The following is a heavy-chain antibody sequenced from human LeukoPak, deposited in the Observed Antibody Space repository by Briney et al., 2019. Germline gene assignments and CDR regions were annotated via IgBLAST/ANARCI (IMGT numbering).Heavy chain of an antibody. CDR3: TSWGDTTAEYFQR. V-gene: IGHV3-23*01. CDR1: GFTFSSYA. J-gene: IGHJ1*01. D-gene: IGHD2-21*02. Sequence: GGSLRLSCAASGFTFSSYAMSWVRQAPGKGLEWVSAISGSGGSTYYADSVKGRFTISRDNAQNSMYLQMNSLRVEDTAVYYCTSWGDTTAEYFQRWGQGTLVTVS. CDR2: ISGSGGST.